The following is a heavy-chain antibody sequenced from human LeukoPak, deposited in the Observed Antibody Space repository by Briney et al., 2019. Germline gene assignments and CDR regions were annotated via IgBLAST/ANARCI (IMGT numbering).Heavy chain of an antibody. V-gene: IGHV3-53*01. CDR1: GFTVSNNY. CDR2: VYIGGTT. CDR3: ARVLGGYCSSTSCGFDY. D-gene: IGHD2-2*01. Sequence: GGSLRLSCVASGFTVSNNYMGWVRQAPGKGLEWVSVVYIGGTTYYADSVKGRFIIPRDNSKNTLYLQMNSLRAEDTAVYYCARVLGGYCSSTSCGFDYWGQGTLVTVSS. J-gene: IGHJ4*02.